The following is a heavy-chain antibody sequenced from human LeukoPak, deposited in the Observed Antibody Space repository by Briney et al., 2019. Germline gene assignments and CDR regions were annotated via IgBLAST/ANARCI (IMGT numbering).Heavy chain of an antibody. V-gene: IGHV3-21*01. CDR3: AIDFWSANEYNWFDP. CDR1: GFTLSSYI. Sequence: GGSLRLSCAASGFTLSSYIMNWVRQAPGKGLEWVSSISSSSSYIYYADSVKGRFTISRDNAKNSLYLQMNSLRAEDTAVYYCAIDFWSANEYNWFDPWGQGTLVTVSS. J-gene: IGHJ5*02. CDR2: ISSSSSYI. D-gene: IGHD3-3*01.